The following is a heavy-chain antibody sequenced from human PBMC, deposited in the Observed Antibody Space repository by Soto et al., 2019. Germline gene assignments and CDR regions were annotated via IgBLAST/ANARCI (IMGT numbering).Heavy chain of an antibody. Sequence: ASVKVSCKASGYTFTRYAMHWVRQAPGQRLEWMGWINSGKGNTKYSEKFQGRVTITSDTSASTAYMDLSSLRSEDTAMYYCARAGDDCSAANCYVIDYWGQGTLVTVSS. D-gene: IGHD2-2*01. CDR2: INSGKGNT. CDR1: GYTFTRYA. V-gene: IGHV1-3*04. CDR3: ARAGDDCSAANCYVIDY. J-gene: IGHJ4*02.